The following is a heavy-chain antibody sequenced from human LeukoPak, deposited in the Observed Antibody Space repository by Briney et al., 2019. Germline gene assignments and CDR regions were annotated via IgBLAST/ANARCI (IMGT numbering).Heavy chain of an antibody. V-gene: IGHV4-61*02. CDR3: AREGGWFDP. CDR2: IYTSGST. J-gene: IGHJ5*02. CDR1: GGSISSGSYY. Sequence: PSETLSLTCTVSGGSISSGSYYWSWIRQPAGKGLEWIGRIYTSGSTNCNPSLKSRVTISVDTSKNQFSLKLSSVAAADTAVYYCAREGGWFDPWGQGTLVTVSS.